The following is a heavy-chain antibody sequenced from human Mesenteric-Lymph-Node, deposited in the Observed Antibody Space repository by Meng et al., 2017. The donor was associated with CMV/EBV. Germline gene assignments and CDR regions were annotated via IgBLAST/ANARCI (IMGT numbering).Heavy chain of an antibody. CDR3: AKHPIPTEGTDLFDY. V-gene: IGHV3-30*18. J-gene: IGHJ4*02. CDR1: GFTFTKYW. CDR2: ISYDGSNK. Sequence: GESLKISCAAPGFTFTKYWMHWVRQAPGKGLEWVAVISYDGSNKYYADSVKGRFTISRDNSKNTLYLQMNSLTVDDTAVYYCAKHPIPTEGTDLFDYWGQGTLVTVSS. D-gene: IGHD1-1*01.